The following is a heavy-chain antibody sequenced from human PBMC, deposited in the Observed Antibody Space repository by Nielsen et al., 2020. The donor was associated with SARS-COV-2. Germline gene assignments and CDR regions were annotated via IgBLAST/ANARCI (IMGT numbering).Heavy chain of an antibody. V-gene: IGHV3-53*01. Sequence: WIRQPPGKGLEWVSVIYSGGSTYYADSVKGRFTISRDNSKNTLYLQMNSLRAEDTAVYYCARVGPTRHQYCSSTSCHPGRGRNYYYYGMDVWGQGTTVTVSS. CDR3: ARVGPTRHQYCSSTSCHPGRGRNYYYYGMDV. CDR2: IYSGGST. D-gene: IGHD2-2*01. J-gene: IGHJ6*02.